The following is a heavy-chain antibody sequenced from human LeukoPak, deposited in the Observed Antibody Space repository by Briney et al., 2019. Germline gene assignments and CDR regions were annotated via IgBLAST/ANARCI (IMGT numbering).Heavy chain of an antibody. CDR1: GGIISRGDFY. V-gene: IGHV4-30-4*01. D-gene: IGHD3-10*01. CDR3: ARGSYGGSGTY. Sequence: PCQTLPLTCTFSGGIISRGDFYWSWIRQPPGKALEGIGYIYYSGSTYYNPSLKSRVTISVDPSKSQCSLKLSSVTAADTAVYYCARGSYGGSGTYWGQGTLVTVSS. J-gene: IGHJ4*02. CDR2: IYYSGST.